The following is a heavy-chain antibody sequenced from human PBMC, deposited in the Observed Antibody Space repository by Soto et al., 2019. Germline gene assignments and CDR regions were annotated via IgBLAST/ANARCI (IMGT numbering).Heavy chain of an antibody. Sequence: EVQLVESGGGLVQPGGSLRLSCAASGFTVSTKYMSWVRQAPGKGLEWVSVIYSGGSTFYADSVRGRFTISRDNSNDTVNLQINSLRAEDTAVYYCARDPWAADYWGQGNLVTVSS. CDR1: GFTVSTKY. CDR2: IYSGGST. V-gene: IGHV3-66*01. CDR3: ARDPWAADY. J-gene: IGHJ4*02. D-gene: IGHD3-16*01.